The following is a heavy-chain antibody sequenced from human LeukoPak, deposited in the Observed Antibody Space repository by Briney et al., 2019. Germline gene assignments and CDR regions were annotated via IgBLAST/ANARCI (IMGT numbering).Heavy chain of an antibody. CDR1: GFTFSRYT. V-gene: IGHV3-21*01. CDR3: ARVAGESRDY. J-gene: IGHJ4*02. D-gene: IGHD3-10*01. Sequence: GGSLRLSCAVSGFTFSRYTMNWVRQAPGKGLEWVSSIGSGSGFIFSADSVKGRFTISRDNTKNSLYLQMNSLRVDDTAVYYCARVAGESRDYWGQGTLVTVSS. CDR2: IGSGSGFI.